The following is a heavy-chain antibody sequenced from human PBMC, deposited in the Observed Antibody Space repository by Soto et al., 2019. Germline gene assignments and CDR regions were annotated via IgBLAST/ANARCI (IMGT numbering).Heavy chain of an antibody. CDR1: GGSISSGGYY. V-gene: IGHV4-31*03. CDR3: ARDSTTGYFDY. J-gene: IGHJ4*02. CDR2: IYYSGST. Sequence: TLSLTCTVSGGSISSGGYYWSWLRQHPGKGLEWIGYIYYSGSTYYNPSLKSRVTISVDTSKNQFSLKLSSVTAADTAVYYCARDSTTGYFDYWGQGTLVTVSS. D-gene: IGHD2-2*01.